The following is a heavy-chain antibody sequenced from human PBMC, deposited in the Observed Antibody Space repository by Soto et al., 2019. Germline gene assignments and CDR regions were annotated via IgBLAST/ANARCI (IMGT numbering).Heavy chain of an antibody. CDR2: LYWDGES. Sequence: QITLKEAGPTLVKPTETLTLTCTFSGFSFTTTRMGVGWPRQPPGKALEWLAILYWDGESRYNPLLRRRLTLTEDTSKHQVVLTMTNMDPKDTATYYCAHRDTTGTTTYFDSWGQGIPVTVAS. D-gene: IGHD1-1*01. CDR3: AHRDTTGTTTYFDS. CDR1: GFSFTTTRMG. V-gene: IGHV2-5*02. J-gene: IGHJ4*02.